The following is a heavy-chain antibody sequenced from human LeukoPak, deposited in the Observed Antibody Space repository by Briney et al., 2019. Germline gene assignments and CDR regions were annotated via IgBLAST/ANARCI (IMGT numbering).Heavy chain of an antibody. V-gene: IGHV1-2*02. CDR1: GYTFTEYY. J-gene: IGHJ4*02. Sequence: ASVKVSCEASGYTFTEYYMHWARQAPGQGLEWMGWINSNSGDTKYAQKFQGRVTLTRDTSISTVYMELRRLRSDDTAVYYCARPLAAESDYWGLGTLVTVSS. CDR3: ARPLAAESDY. CDR2: INSNSGDT. D-gene: IGHD6-13*01.